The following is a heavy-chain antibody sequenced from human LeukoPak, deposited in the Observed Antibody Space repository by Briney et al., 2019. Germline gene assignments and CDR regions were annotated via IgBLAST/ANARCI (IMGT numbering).Heavy chain of an antibody. CDR3: ARDSSGWNY. D-gene: IGHD6-19*01. V-gene: IGHV3-73*01. CDR1: GFTFSGSA. CDR2: IRSKANSYAT. Sequence: PGGSLRLSCAASGFTFSGSAMHWVRQASGKGLEWVGRIRSKANSYATAYAASVKGRFTISRDDSKNTAYLQMNSLRAEDTAVYYCARDSSGWNYWGQGTLVTVSS. J-gene: IGHJ4*02.